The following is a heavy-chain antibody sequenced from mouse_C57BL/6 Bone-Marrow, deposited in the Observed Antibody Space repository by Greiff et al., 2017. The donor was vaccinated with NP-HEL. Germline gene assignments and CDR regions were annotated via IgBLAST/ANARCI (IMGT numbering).Heavy chain of an antibody. CDR1: GYTFTSYW. V-gene: IGHV1-69*01. J-gene: IGHJ1*03. CDR2: IDPSDSYT. CDR3: AREDYYGSSYLPYWYFDV. D-gene: IGHD1-1*01. Sequence: QVQLKQSGAELVMPGASVKLSCKASGYTFTSYWMHWVKQRPGQGLEWIGEIDPSDSYTNYNQKFKGKSTLTVDKSSSTAYMQLSSLTSEDSAVYYCAREDYYGSSYLPYWYFDVWGTGTTVTVSS.